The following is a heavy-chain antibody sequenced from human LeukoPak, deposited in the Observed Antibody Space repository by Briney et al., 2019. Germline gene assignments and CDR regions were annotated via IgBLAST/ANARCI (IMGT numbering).Heavy chain of an antibody. D-gene: IGHD1-26*01. Sequence: PSETLSLTCTVSGGSISSYYCSWIRQPAGKGLEWIGRIYTTGSTNYNPSPKSRVTMSVDTSKNQFSLRLSSVTAADTAVYYCARSAKLRVYYYYMDVWGKGTTVTVSS. CDR1: GGSISSYY. CDR3: ARSAKLRVYYYYMDV. J-gene: IGHJ6*03. V-gene: IGHV4-4*07. CDR2: IYTTGST.